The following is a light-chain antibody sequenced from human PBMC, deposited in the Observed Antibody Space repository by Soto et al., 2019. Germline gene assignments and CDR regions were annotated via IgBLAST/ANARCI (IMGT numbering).Light chain of an antibody. J-gene: IGKJ2*01. V-gene: IGKV1-39*01. CDR1: RSISNS. CDR2: VAS. CDR3: QQTFSPPYT. Sequence: DIQMTQSLSSLSASVGDTVTITCRASRSISNSLSWYQQKPGKAPKFLIYVASTLQRGVPSRFSGSGSGTDFTLTISSLQPEDVATYYCQQTFSPPYTFGQGTKLEIK.